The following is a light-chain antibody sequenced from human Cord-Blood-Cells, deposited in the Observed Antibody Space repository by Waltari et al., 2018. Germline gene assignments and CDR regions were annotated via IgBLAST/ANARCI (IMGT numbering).Light chain of an antibody. CDR3: CSYAGSYTYV. J-gene: IGLJ1*01. Sequence: QSPLTQPRAVSGSRGPSATISCTGPSSPVGRYNFAPWYQQHPGKAPKPKIYDVSKRPSGVPDRFSGTKSGNTASLPSSGLQAEDEADYYCCSYAGSYTYVFGTGTKVTVL. V-gene: IGLV2-11*01. CDR1: SSPVGRYNF. CDR2: DVS.